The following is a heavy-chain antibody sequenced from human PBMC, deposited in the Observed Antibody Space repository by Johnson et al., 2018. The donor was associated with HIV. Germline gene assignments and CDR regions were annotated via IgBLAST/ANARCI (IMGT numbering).Heavy chain of an antibody. V-gene: IGHV3-20*04. CDR2: INWNGGSP. CDR3: ARDRWYSSSSGGVDDAFDI. Sequence: VQLVESGGGVVRPGGSLRPSCAASGFTFDDYGMSWVRQVPGKGLVWVSDINWNGGSPGYADSVKGRFPISRYNSKNTLYLKMNSLRAEDTAVYYCARDRWYSSSSGGVDDAFDIWGQGTMVTVSS. D-gene: IGHD6-6*01. CDR1: GFTFDDYG. J-gene: IGHJ3*02.